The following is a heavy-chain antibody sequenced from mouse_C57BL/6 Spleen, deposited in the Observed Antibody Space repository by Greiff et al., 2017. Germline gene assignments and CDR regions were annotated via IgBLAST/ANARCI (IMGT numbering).Heavy chain of an antibody. D-gene: IGHD1-1*01. CDR1: GYTFTDYE. CDR3: PRYYGSSYFDY. CDR2: IDPETGGT. J-gene: IGHJ2*01. Sequence: VQLQQSGAELVRPGASVTLSCKASGYTFTDYEMHWVKQTPVHGLEWIGAIDPETGGTAYNQKFKGKAILTADKSSSTAYMGLRSLTSEDSAVYYCPRYYGSSYFDYWGQGTTLTVSS. V-gene: IGHV1-15*01.